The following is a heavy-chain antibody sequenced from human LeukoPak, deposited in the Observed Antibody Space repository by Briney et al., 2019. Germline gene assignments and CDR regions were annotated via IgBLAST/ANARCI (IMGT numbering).Heavy chain of an antibody. J-gene: IGHJ4*02. CDR2: IYPSRST. V-gene: IGHV4-4*09. D-gene: IGHD1-26*01. CDR1: GVSISSDY. Sequence: PSETLSLTCTVSGVSISSDYWSWIRQPPGKGLEGIGYIYPSRSTNYNPSLKSRVTISVDTSQNQFSLKLSSVTAADTAVYYCARIVGAIFDYWGQGTLVTVSS. CDR3: ARIVGAIFDY.